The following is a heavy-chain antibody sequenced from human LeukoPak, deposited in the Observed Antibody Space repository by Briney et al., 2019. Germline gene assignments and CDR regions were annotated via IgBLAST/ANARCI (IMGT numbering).Heavy chain of an antibody. J-gene: IGHJ6*02. V-gene: IGHV4-59*01. Sequence: SETLSPTCTVSGGSISSYYWSWIRQPPGKGLEWIGYIYYSGSTNYNPSLKSRVTISVDTSKNQFSLKLSSVTAADTVVYYCARMSGFWSGHNGDYYYYGMDVWGQGTTVTVSS. CDR2: IYYSGST. D-gene: IGHD3-3*01. CDR3: ARMSGFWSGHNGDYYYYGMDV. CDR1: GGSISSYY.